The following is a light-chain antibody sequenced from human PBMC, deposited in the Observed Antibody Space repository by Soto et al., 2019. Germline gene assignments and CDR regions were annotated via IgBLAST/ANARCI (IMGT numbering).Light chain of an antibody. CDR3: QQYARPPYA. CDR1: QRISNSY. CDR2: DAS. J-gene: IGKJ2*01. Sequence: VMTQSPASLSLSPGERATLSCRASQRISNSYLAWYQQKPGQAPRLLLYDASSRATGIPDRVSGSGSGTDFTLTISRLEPEDFAVYYCQQYARPPYAFGQGTKV. V-gene: IGKV3-20*01.